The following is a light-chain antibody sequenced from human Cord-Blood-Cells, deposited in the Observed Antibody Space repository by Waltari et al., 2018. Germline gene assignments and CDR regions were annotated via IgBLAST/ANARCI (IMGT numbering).Light chain of an antibody. J-gene: IGLJ3*02. CDR1: SNNVGNQG. CDR2: RNN. V-gene: IGLV10-54*01. Sequence: QAGLTQPPSVSKGLRQTATLTCTGNSNNVGNQGAAVPQQHQGHPPKLLSYRNNNRPSGISERLSASRSGNTASLTITGLQPEDEADYYCSAWDSSLSAWVFGGGTKLTVL. CDR3: SAWDSSLSAWV.